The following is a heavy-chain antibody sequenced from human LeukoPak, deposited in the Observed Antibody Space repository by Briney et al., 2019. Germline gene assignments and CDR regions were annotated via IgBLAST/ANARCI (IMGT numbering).Heavy chain of an antibody. D-gene: IGHD2-15*01. CDR2: INHSGST. CDR1: GGSFSGYY. V-gene: IGHV4-34*01. CDR3: ARVHCSGGSCYPDY. J-gene: IGHJ4*02. Sequence: SETLSLTCAVYGGSFSGYYWSWIRQPPGKGLEWIGEINHSGSTNYNPSLKSRVTISVDTSKNQFSLKLSSVTAADTAVYYCARVHCSGGSCYPDYWGQGTLVTVSS.